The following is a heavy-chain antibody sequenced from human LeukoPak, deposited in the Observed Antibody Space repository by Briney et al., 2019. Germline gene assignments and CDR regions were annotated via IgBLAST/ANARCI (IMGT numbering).Heavy chain of an antibody. CDR3: AKDRAVAAYWYFDL. V-gene: IGHV3-9*01. J-gene: IGHJ2*01. Sequence: GGSLRLSCAASGFTFDDYAMHWVRHAPGKGLEWVSGISWNSGSIGYADSVKGRFTISRDNAKNSLYLQMNSLRAEDTALYYCAKDRAVAAYWYFDLWGRGTLVTVSS. CDR2: ISWNSGSI. CDR1: GFTFDDYA. D-gene: IGHD6-19*01.